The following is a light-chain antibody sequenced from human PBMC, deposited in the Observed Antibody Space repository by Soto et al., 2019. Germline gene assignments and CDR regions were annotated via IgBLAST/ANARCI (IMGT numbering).Light chain of an antibody. CDR3: QQSHNSST. CDR2: AAS. Sequence: EIVLTQSPGTLSLSPGERATLSCRASQSVSSAYLAWYHQRPGQAPRLLIYAASTRATGIPDRFSGSGSGTDFTLTISRLEPEDFAVYYCQQSHNSSTFGQGTRLEIK. J-gene: IGKJ5*01. CDR1: QSVSSAY. V-gene: IGKV3-20*01.